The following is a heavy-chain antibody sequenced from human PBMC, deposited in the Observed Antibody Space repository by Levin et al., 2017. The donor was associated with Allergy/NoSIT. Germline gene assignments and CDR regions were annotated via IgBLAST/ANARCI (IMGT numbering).Heavy chain of an antibody. V-gene: IGHV4-34*01. J-gene: IGHJ5*02. CDR3: ARGHGSFLAVAGTFWSS. CDR1: GGSFSGYY. D-gene: IGHD6-19*01. Sequence: SETLSLTCAVYGGSFSGYYWSWIRQPPGKGLEWIGEINHSGSTNYNPSLKSRVTISVDTSKNQFSLKLSSVTAADTAVYYCARGHGSFLAVAGTFWSSWGQGTLVTVSS. CDR2: INHSGST.